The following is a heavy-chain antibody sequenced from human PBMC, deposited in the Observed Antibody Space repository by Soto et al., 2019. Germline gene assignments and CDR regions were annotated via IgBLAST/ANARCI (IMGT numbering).Heavy chain of an antibody. CDR1: GVSISSSSYY. Sequence: QLQLQESGPGLVKPSETLSLTCTVSGVSISSSSYYWGWIRQPPGKGLEWIGSIYYSGITYYNPSLKSRVTIPVDTSKNQFSLKLSHVTAADTAVYDLARQDYDFWSGDFPAVWGQSTTVTFSS. J-gene: IGHJ6*02. V-gene: IGHV4-39*01. D-gene: IGHD3-3*01. CDR3: ARQDYDFWSGDFPAV. CDR2: IYYSGIT.